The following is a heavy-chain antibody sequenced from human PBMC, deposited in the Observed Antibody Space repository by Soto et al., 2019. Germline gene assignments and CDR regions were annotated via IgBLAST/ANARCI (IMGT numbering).Heavy chain of an antibody. Sequence: VASVQVSCTVSGYTLTELSMHWVRQAPGKGLEWMGGFDPEDGETIYAQKFQGRVTMTEDTSTDTAYMELSRLRSDDTAVYYCASTLAAAGIYYYYGMDVWGQGTTVTVSS. CDR2: FDPEDGET. CDR1: GYTLTELS. V-gene: IGHV1-24*01. J-gene: IGHJ6*02. D-gene: IGHD6-13*01. CDR3: ASTLAAAGIYYYYGMDV.